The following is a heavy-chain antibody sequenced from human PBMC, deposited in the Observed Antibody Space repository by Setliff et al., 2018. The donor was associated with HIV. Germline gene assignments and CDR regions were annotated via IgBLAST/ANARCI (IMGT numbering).Heavy chain of an antibody. J-gene: IGHJ4*02. V-gene: IGHV1-2*02. Sequence: SVQVSCKASGYPFTVYYRHWLRQAPGQGLEWMGWMNPNSGGTNYAQKFQGRVTMTRDTSNNTAFMELNSLRSDDTAVYYCARLFYDYWIGFYSGDYWGQGTLVTV. CDR3: ARLFYDYWIGFYSGDY. CDR1: GYPFTVYY. CDR2: MNPNSGGT. D-gene: IGHD3-3*01.